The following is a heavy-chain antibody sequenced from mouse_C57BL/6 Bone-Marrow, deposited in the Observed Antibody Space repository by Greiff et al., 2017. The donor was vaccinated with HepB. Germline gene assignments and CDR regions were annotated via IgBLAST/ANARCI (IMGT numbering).Heavy chain of an antibody. Sequence: EVQLQQSGPELVKPGASVKIPCKASGYTFTDYNMDWVKQSNGKSLEWIGDINPNNGGTIYNQKFKGKATLTVDKSSSTAYMELRSLTSEDTAVYYCAKRKRGRGIYDAMDYWGQGTSVTVSS. D-gene: IGHD1-1*01. CDR2: INPNNGGT. V-gene: IGHV1-18*01. CDR3: AKRKRGRGIYDAMDY. CDR1: GYTFTDYN. J-gene: IGHJ4*01.